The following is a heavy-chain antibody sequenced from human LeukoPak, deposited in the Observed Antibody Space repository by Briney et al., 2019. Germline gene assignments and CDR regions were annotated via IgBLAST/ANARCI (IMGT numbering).Heavy chain of an antibody. Sequence: SSETLSLTCTVSGGSISSYYWSWIRQPPGKGLEWIGYIYYSGSTNYNPSLKSRVTISVDTSKNQFSLKLSSVTAADTAVYYCARESGSSEIFDYGGQETLVTVSS. CDR3: ARESGSSEIFDY. V-gene: IGHV4-59*01. CDR1: GGSISSYY. J-gene: IGHJ4*02. D-gene: IGHD1-26*01. CDR2: IYYSGST.